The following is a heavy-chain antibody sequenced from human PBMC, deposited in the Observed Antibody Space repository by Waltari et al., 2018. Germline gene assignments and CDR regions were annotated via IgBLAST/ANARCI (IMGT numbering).Heavy chain of an antibody. J-gene: IGHJ4*02. D-gene: IGHD2-15*01. CDR3: ARDLKLEDKDY. Sequence: QVQLVQSGAEVKKPGASVKVSCKASGYTFTGYYMHWVRQAPGQGLEWMGRINPNRGGTNYAQKFQGRVTMTRDTSISTAYMELSMLRSDDTAVYYCARDLKLEDKDYWGQGTLVTVSS. CDR1: GYTFTGYY. CDR2: INPNRGGT. V-gene: IGHV1-2*06.